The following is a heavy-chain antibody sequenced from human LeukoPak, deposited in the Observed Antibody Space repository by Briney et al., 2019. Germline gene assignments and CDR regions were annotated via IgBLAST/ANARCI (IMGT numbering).Heavy chain of an antibody. Sequence: GGSLRLSCAASGFXVSSNYVGWVRQAPGKGLEWVSVIYRDGSTYYADSVKGRFTISRDNSKNTLYLQMNSLRAEDTAVYYCAKDYGASWYWGQGTLVTVSS. D-gene: IGHD4-17*01. V-gene: IGHV3-66*01. CDR1: GFXVSSNY. CDR2: IYRDGST. CDR3: AKDYGASWY. J-gene: IGHJ4*02.